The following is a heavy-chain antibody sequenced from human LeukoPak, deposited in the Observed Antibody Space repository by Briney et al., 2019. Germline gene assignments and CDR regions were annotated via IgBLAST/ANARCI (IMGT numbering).Heavy chain of an antibody. V-gene: IGHV3-23*01. CDR3: AKAAAAPGFDF. D-gene: IGHD6-13*01. CDR2: VSGSGDRM. Sequence: GGSLRLSCAASGFSFSDAWMNWVRQAPGKGLEWVATVSGSGDRMYHADSVKGRFTISRDNSKNTIYLQMNSLRAEDTALYYCAKAAAAPGFDFWGQGTLVTVSS. J-gene: IGHJ4*02. CDR1: GFSFSDAW.